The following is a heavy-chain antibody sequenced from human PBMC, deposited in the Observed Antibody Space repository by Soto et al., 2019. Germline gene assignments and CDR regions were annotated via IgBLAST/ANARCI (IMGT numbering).Heavy chain of an antibody. D-gene: IGHD5-18*01. CDR1: GFTSSSYA. J-gene: IGHJ4*02. Sequence: PVGSLRLSCAASGFTSSSYAMTWVRQAPGKGLDWVSVITYNGDNTYYADSVKGRFTISRDNSKDTVDLQMNSLRAEDTAIYYCARYIRGPTVFYFDFWGPGVLVTVSS. CDR2: ITYNGDNT. CDR3: ARYIRGPTVFYFDF. V-gene: IGHV3-23*01.